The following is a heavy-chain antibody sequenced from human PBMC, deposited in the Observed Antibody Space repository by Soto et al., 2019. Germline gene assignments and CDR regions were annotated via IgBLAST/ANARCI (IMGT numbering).Heavy chain of an antibody. D-gene: IGHD3-22*01. V-gene: IGHV4-39*01. CDR3: ARLRVYDSSGYYYDY. CDR1: GGSISSSSYY. Sequence: SETLSLTCTVSGGSISSSSYYWGWIRQPPGKGLEWIGSIYYSGSTYYNTSLKNRVTISVDTSKNQFSLKLSSVTAADMAVYYCARLRVYDSSGYYYDYWGQGTLVTVSS. J-gene: IGHJ4*02. CDR2: IYYSGST.